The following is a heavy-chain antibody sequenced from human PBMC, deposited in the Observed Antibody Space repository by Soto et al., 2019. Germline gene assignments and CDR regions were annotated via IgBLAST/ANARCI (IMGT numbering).Heavy chain of an antibody. CDR2: INAGNGNT. D-gene: IGHD1-26*01. Sequence: ASVEVSCKASGSTFTSYAMHWVRQAPGQRLEWMGWINAGNGNTKYSQKFQGRVTITRDTSASTAYMERSSLRSEATAVYYGARGQGGSYTHHAYWGQGTLVTVSS. CDR3: ARGQGGSYTHHAY. CDR1: GSTFTSYA. V-gene: IGHV1-3*01. J-gene: IGHJ4*02.